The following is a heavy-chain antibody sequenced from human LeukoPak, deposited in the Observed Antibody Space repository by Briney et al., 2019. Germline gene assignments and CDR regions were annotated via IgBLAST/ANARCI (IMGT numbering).Heavy chain of an antibody. J-gene: IGHJ4*02. CDR2: IRSKTYGGTT. D-gene: IGHD6-19*01. V-gene: IGHV3-49*04. Sequence: GGSLRLSCAASGFTFSSYAMSWVRQAPGKGLEWVGFIRSKTYGGTTEYAASVKGRFTISRDGSTSIAYLQMNSLKTEDTAMYYCTSSGRVSSDYWGQGTLVTVSS. CDR3: TSSGRVSSDY. CDR1: GFTFSSYA.